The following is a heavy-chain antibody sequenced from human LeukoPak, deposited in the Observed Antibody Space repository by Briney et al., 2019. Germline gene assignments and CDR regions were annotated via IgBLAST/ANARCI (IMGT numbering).Heavy chain of an antibody. CDR2: IIPIFGTA. Sequence: ASVKVSCKASGGTFSSYAISWVRQAPGQRLEWMGRIIPIFGTANYAQKFQGRVTITTDESTSTAYMELSSLRSEDTAVYYCAREYYYDSSGYDYWGQGTLVIVSS. CDR1: GGTFSSYA. CDR3: AREYYYDSSGYDY. V-gene: IGHV1-69*05. D-gene: IGHD3-22*01. J-gene: IGHJ4*02.